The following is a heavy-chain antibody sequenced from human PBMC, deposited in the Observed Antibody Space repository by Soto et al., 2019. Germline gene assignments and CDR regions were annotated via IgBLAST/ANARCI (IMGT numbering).Heavy chain of an antibody. CDR2: ISFDGNNK. CDR1: GFTFSSYG. J-gene: IGHJ3*02. CDR3: AKLRSSSWTQYAFDI. V-gene: IGHV3-30*18. D-gene: IGHD6-13*01. Sequence: GGSLRLSCAASGFTFSSYGMHWLRQAPGKGLEWVAVISFDGNNKNYVESVKSRFTISRDNSENTLSLEMNNLRAEDTAVYYCAKLRSSSWTQYAFDIWGQGTMVTVSS.